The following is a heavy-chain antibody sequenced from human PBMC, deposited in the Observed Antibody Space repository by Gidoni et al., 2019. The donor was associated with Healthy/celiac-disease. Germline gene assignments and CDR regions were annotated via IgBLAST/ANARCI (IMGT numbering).Heavy chain of an antibody. CDR2: ISSSSSYI. V-gene: IGHV3-21*01. Sequence: EVQLVESGGGLVKTGGSLRLSCAASGFTFSSYSMNWVRQAPGKGLEWVSSISSSSSYIYYADAVKCRFTISRDNAKNSLYLQMNSLRAEDTAVYYCARDLRYSSGVRGNWGQGTLVTVSS. CDR1: GFTFSSYS. CDR3: ARDLRYSSGVRGN. D-gene: IGHD6-19*01. J-gene: IGHJ4*02.